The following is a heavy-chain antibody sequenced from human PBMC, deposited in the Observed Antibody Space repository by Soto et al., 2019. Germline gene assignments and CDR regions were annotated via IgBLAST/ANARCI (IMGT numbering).Heavy chain of an antibody. CDR2: IIPILGIA. CDR3: ASSIVVVVAAGSWFDP. V-gene: IGHV1-69*02. Sequence: QVQLVQSGAEVKKPGSSVKVSCKASGGTFSSYTISWVRQAPGQGLEWMGRIIPILGIANYAQKFQGRVTITADKSTSTAYMELSSLRSEDTAVYYCASSIVVVVAAGSWFDPWGQGTLVTVSS. J-gene: IGHJ5*02. D-gene: IGHD2-15*01. CDR1: GGTFSSYT.